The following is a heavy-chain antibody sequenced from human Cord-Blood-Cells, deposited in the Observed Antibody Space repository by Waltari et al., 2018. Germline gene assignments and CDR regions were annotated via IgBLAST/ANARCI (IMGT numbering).Heavy chain of an antibody. V-gene: IGHV4-34*01. Sequence: QVQLQQWGAGLLKPSETLSLTCAVYGGSFSGYYWSWIRQPPGKGLEWIGEINHSGSTNYNPSLKSRVTISVDTAKNQFSLKLSSVTAADTAVYYCARVFSGYDAFDIWGQGTMVTVSS. CDR1: GGSFSGYY. J-gene: IGHJ3*02. D-gene: IGHD5-12*01. CDR3: ARVFSGYDAFDI. CDR2: INHSGST.